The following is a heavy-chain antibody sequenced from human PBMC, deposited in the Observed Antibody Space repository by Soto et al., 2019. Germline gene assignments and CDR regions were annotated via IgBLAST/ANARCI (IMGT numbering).Heavy chain of an antibody. V-gene: IGHV3-23*01. CDR3: AKGLAAMAVAGTGPFDF. D-gene: IGHD6-19*01. Sequence: GGSLRLSCAASGLNFRSYATSWVRQAPGKGLEWLSAISGSGSTTYFADSVKGRFNSSRDNSKNTLYLQMTDLRAEDTGVYFCAKGLAAMAVAGTGPFDFWGQGNLVTVSS. CDR1: GLNFRSYA. CDR2: ISGSGSTT. J-gene: IGHJ4*02.